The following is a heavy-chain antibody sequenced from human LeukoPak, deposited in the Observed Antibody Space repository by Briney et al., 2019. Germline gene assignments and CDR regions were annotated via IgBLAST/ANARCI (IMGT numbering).Heavy chain of an antibody. CDR2: INPDGTVP. CDR3: ARDREPDAFDI. J-gene: IGHJ3*02. V-gene: IGHV3-7*01. Sequence: GGSLRLSCAASGFTFNVLWLTWVRQAPGKGLEWVASINPDGTVPSYVDSVKGRFTVSRDNAKNSLYLQMTSLRAEDTAVYYCARDREPDAFDIWGQGTMVTVSS. CDR1: GFTFNVLW.